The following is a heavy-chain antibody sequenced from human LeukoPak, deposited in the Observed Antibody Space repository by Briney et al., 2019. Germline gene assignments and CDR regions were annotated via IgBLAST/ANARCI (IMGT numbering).Heavy chain of an antibody. D-gene: IGHD4-17*01. CDR3: ARESEGGVTVTTALDV. J-gene: IGHJ6*02. CDR2: ISAYNGNT. CDR1: GYTFTSYG. Sequence: GASVKVSCKASGYTFTSYGISWVRQAPGQGLEWMGWISAYNGNTNYAQKLQGRVTMTTDTSTSTAYMELRSLRSDDTAVYYCARESEGGVTVTTALDVWGQGTTVTVSS. V-gene: IGHV1-18*01.